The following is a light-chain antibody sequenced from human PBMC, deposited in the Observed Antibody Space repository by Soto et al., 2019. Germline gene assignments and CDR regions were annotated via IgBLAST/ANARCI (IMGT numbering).Light chain of an antibody. CDR2: EVS. V-gene: IGLV2-14*03. J-gene: IGLJ1*01. Sequence: QSVLAQPASVSGSPGQSITVSCTGTSGDVGGYNSVSWYQQHPGKPPKLIIYEVSNRPSGVSDRFSGSKSGNTASLTISGLQAEDEADYYCSSYTSTSSYVFXTGTKLTV. CDR1: SGDVGGYNS. CDR3: SSYTSTSSYV.